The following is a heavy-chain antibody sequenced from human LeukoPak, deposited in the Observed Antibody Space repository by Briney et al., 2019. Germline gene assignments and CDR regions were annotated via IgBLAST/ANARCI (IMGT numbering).Heavy chain of an antibody. CDR3: ARGVYNFWSGYRYYYYYHYMDV. CDR1: GGSISSSSYY. J-gene: IGHJ6*03. Sequence: SETLSLTCTVSGGSISSSSYYWGWIRQPPGKGLEWIGSIYYSASTYYNPSLKSRVTISVDTSKNQFSLKLSSVTAGDTAVYYCARGVYNFWSGYRYYYYYHYMDVWGKGTTVTVSS. V-gene: IGHV4-39*07. CDR2: IYYSAST. D-gene: IGHD3-3*01.